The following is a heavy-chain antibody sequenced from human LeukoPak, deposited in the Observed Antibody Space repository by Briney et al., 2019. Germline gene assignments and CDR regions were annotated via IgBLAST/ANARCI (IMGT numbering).Heavy chain of an antibody. V-gene: IGHV3-7*01. Sequence: PGGSLRLSCAASGFTFGSYWMSWVRQAPGKGLEWVANIKQDGSEKYYVDSMKGRFTISRDNAKNSLYLQMNSLRAEDTAVYYCARDPQWWELRGAFDIWGQGTMVTVSS. D-gene: IGHD1-26*01. CDR2: IKQDGSEK. J-gene: IGHJ3*02. CDR1: GFTFGSYW. CDR3: ARDPQWWELRGAFDI.